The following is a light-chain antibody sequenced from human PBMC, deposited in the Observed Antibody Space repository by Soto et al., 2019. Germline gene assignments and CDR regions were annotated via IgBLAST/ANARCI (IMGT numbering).Light chain of an antibody. CDR3: LQYRSYPLT. Sequence: EMVITQSPGTLSVSPGERATLSCRASQSVSSSYLAWYQQKPGQAPRLLIYGASSRATGIPDRFSGSGSGTEFTLTISSLQSEDFTTYYCLQYRSYPLTFGRGTKVDTK. V-gene: IGKV3-20*01. CDR2: GAS. J-gene: IGKJ4*01. CDR1: QSVSSSY.